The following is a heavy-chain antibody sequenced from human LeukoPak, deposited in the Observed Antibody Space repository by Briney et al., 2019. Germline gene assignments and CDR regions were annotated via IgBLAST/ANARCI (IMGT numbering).Heavy chain of an antibody. CDR2: IHYSVTT. CDR3: ARLHYDTSGLYYYFDY. J-gene: IGHJ4*02. Sequence: SETLSLTCTVSGDSISSHYWSWIRQPPGKGLEWIGYIHYSVTTNYNPSLKSRIAISVDTSKNQFSLKLTSVTAADTAVYYCARLHYDTSGLYYYFDYSGQGNLVTVSS. V-gene: IGHV4-59*08. CDR1: GDSISSHY. D-gene: IGHD3-22*01.